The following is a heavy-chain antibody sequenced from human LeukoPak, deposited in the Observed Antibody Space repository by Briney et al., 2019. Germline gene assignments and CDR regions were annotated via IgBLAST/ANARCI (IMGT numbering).Heavy chain of an antibody. V-gene: IGHV3-23*01. Sequence: ETLSLTCTVSGGSISSTSYYWGWIRQAPGKGLEWVSGISGSGGSTYYADSVKGRFTISRDNSKNRLYLQMNSLRAEDTAVYYCAKANGGSHLYYYSGMDVWGRGTTVTVSS. CDR3: AKANGGSHLYYYSGMDV. J-gene: IGHJ6*02. D-gene: IGHD1-26*01. CDR2: ISGSGGST. CDR1: GGSISSTSYY.